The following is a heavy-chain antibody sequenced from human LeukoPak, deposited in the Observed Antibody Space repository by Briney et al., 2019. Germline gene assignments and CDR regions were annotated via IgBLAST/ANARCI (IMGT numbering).Heavy chain of an antibody. CDR1: GGSISSYY. V-gene: IGHV4-59*01. J-gene: IGHJ5*02. Sequence: SETLSLTCTVSGGSISSYYWSWVRQPPGKGVEWVGYIYYSRSPNYNPSLKSRVSISVDTSKNHFSLKLSSVTAADTAVYYCARDSSSWTPGWFDPWGQGTLVTVSS. D-gene: IGHD6-13*01. CDR3: ARDSSSWTPGWFDP. CDR2: IYYSRSP.